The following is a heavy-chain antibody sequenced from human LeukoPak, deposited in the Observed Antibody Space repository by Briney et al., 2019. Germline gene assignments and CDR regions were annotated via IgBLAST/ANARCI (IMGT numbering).Heavy chain of an antibody. D-gene: IGHD2-15*01. Sequence: PSETLSLTCTVSGGSISSYYWSWIRQPPGKGLELIGYIYYSGSTNYNPSLKSRVTISVDTSKNQFSLKLSSVTAADTAVYYCARDDIGGAYAFDIWGQGTMVTVSS. CDR1: GGSISSYY. J-gene: IGHJ3*02. V-gene: IGHV4-59*01. CDR2: IYYSGST. CDR3: ARDDIGGAYAFDI.